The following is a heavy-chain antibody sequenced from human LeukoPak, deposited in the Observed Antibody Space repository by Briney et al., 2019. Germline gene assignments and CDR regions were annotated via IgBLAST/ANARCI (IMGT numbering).Heavy chain of an antibody. V-gene: IGHV3-23*01. D-gene: IGHD1-26*01. CDR1: GFTFDDYG. CDR3: AKVLSGSQDY. J-gene: IGHJ4*02. Sequence: GGSLRLSCAASGFTFDDYGMSWVRQAPGKGLNWLSTITGGAENTYYAGSVKGRFTISRDNSKNTVYLQMDSLRVEDTAVYYCAKVLSGSQDYWGQGTLVTVFS. CDR2: ITGGAENT.